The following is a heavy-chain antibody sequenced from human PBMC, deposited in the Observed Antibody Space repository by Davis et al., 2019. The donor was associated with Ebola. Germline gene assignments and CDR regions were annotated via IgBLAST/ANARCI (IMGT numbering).Heavy chain of an antibody. CDR1: GFTFSSYG. CDR2: ISYDGSNK. CDR3: AKDRIAGRPFRIYYYYYGMDV. V-gene: IGHV3-30*18. D-gene: IGHD3-10*01. Sequence: GESLKISCAASGFTFSSYGMHWVRQAPGKGLEWVAVISYDGSNKYYADSVKGRFTISRDNSKNTLYLQMNSLRAEDTAVYYCAKDRIAGRPFRIYYYYYGMDVWGQGTTVTVSS. J-gene: IGHJ6*02.